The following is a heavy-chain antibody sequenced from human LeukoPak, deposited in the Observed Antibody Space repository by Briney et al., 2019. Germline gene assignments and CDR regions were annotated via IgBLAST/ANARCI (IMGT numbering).Heavy chain of an antibody. Sequence: GGSLRLSCAASGFTFSSYEMNWVRQAPGKGLEWVSYISSSGSTIYYADPVKGRFTISRDNAKNSLYLQTNSLRAEDTAVYYCAELGITMIGGVWGKGTTVTISS. CDR2: ISSSGSTI. CDR1: GFTFSSYE. V-gene: IGHV3-48*03. D-gene: IGHD3-10*02. CDR3: AELGITMIGGV. J-gene: IGHJ6*04.